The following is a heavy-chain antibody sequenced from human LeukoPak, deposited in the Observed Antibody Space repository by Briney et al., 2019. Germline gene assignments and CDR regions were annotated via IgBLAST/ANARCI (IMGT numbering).Heavy chain of an antibody. CDR2: ISSSSSYI. D-gene: IGHD1-7*01. CDR3: ARVANWSYGYYHYYMDV. J-gene: IGHJ6*03. CDR1: GFTFRGYS. V-gene: IGHV3-21*06. Sequence: GGSLRLSCAASGFTFRGYSMNCVRQAPGKGLEWVSFISSSSSYIYYADSVKGRFTISRDNARNSLYLQMNSLRAEDTAVYYCARVANWSYGYYHYYMDVWGKGTTVTVS.